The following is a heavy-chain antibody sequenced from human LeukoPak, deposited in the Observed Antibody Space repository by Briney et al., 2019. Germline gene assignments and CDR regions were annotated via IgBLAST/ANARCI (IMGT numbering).Heavy chain of an antibody. CDR3: ARVGRDSQHLDY. CDR1: GFTFSTYE. J-gene: IGHJ4*02. Sequence: GGSLRLSCAASGFTFSTYEMNGVRQAPRKGLEWISYISSSGDIIYYADSGRGRLTFSRDNAKNSLYLQMNSLRAEDTAVYYCARVGRDSQHLDYWGPGTLVTVSS. V-gene: IGHV3-48*03. CDR2: ISSSGDII. D-gene: IGHD2-15*01.